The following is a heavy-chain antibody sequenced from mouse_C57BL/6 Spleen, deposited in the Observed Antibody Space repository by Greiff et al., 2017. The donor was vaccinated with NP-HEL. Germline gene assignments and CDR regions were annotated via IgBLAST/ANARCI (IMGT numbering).Heavy chain of an antibody. J-gene: IGHJ3*01. CDR3: AGSYDETWFAY. CDR1: GYTFTSYW. Sequence: QVHVKQPGAELVKPGASVKMSCKASGYTFTSYWITWVKQRPGQGLEWIGDIYPGSGSTTYNEKFKSKATLTVDTSSSTAYMQLSSLTSDDSAVYYCAGSYDETWFAYWGHGTLVTV. D-gene: IGHD2-12*01. V-gene: IGHV1-55*01. CDR2: IYPGSGST.